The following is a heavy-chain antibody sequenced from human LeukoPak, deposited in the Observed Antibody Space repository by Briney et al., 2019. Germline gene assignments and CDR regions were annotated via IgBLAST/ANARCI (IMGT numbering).Heavy chain of an antibody. CDR3: ARAPWSGSYYGY. V-gene: IGHV4-34*01. J-gene: IGHJ4*02. D-gene: IGHD1-26*01. Sequence: SETLSLTCAVYGVSFSGYYWSWIRQPPGKGLEWIGEINHSGRTNYNPSLKSRVTISVDTSKNQFSLNLSPVTAADTAVYYCARAPWSGSYYGYWGQGTLVTVSS. CDR1: GVSFSGYY. CDR2: INHSGRT.